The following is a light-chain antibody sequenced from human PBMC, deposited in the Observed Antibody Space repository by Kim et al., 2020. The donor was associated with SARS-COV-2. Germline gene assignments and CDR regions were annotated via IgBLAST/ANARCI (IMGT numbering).Light chain of an antibody. CDR1: KLGNKY. Sequence: SYELTQPPSVSVSPGQTASITCSGDKLGNKYACWYHQKPGQSPVLVIYEDVKRPSGIPERFSASKSGNTATLIISGTQTMDEGDYYCQAWDRNTVLFGVG. J-gene: IGLJ2*01. V-gene: IGLV3-1*01. CDR2: EDV. CDR3: QAWDRNTVL.